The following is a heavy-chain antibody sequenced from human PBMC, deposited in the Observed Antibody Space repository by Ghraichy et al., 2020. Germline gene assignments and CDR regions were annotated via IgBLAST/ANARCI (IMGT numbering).Heavy chain of an antibody. J-gene: IGHJ6*02. D-gene: IGHD3-16*02. Sequence: SETLSLTCFISGDSVPSYSSAWNCIRQSPSRGLEWLGRTYHRSHWYSDYAVSVKSRISINQDTSQNQFSLQLNSVTPDDTANYYCARLPNALSSPHYYGMDVWGQGTTVPVSS. V-gene: IGHV6-1*01. CDR1: GDSVPSYSSA. CDR3: ARLPNALSSPHYYGMDV. CDR2: TYHRSHWYS.